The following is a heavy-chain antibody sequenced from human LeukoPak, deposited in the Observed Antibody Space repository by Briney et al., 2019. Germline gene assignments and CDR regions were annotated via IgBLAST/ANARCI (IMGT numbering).Heavy chain of an antibody. J-gene: IGHJ4*02. D-gene: IGHD1-26*01. CDR3: ARDSGTYLGLVDY. CDR1: GLTFNSYS. V-gene: IGHV3-21*01. Sequence: NPGGSLRLSCAASGLTFNSYSVYWVRQAPGKGLEWVSPISSSGTYISYADSVKGRFTISRDYAENSVFLQMNSLRVEDTALYYCARDSGTYLGLVDYWGQGTLVTVSS. CDR2: ISSSGTYI.